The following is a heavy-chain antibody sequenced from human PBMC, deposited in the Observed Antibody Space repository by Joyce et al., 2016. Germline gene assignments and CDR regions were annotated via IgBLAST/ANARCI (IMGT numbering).Heavy chain of an antibody. D-gene: IGHD6-6*01. Sequence: EVQLVESGGGLVQPGGSLRLSCAASGFSFSGYWIHWVRQAPGKGLGWVSRIKTDGGSTRFADSVKGRFTISRDNAKNTLYLQMNSLRAEDTAVYYCVRGISARPGGPNWFDPWGQGTLVTVSS. J-gene: IGHJ5*02. CDR1: GFSFSGYW. CDR3: VRGISARPGGPNWFDP. V-gene: IGHV3-74*01. CDR2: IKTDGGST.